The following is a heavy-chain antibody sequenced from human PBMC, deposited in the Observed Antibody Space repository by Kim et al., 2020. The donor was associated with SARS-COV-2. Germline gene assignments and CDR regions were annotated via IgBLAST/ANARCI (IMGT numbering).Heavy chain of an antibody. D-gene: IGHD3-22*01. J-gene: IGHJ4*02. CDR3: ARGLYYYDSSGYPFDY. Sequence: SLKSRVTISVDTSKNQFSLELSSVTAADTAVYYCARGLYYYDSSGYPFDYWGQGTLVTVSS. V-gene: IGHV4-31*02.